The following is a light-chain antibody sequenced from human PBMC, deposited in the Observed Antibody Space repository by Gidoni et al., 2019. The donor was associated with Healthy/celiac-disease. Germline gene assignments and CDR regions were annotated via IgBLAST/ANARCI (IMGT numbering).Light chain of an antibody. CDR1: QSVLYSSNNKNY. V-gene: IGKV4-1*01. CDR3: QQYYSTPHVYT. CDR2: WAS. J-gene: IGKJ2*01. Sequence: DIVMTQSPDSLAVSLGERATINCKSSQSVLYSSNNKNYLAWYQQKPGQPPKLLIYWASTRESGVPDRFSGSGSGTDFTLTISSLQAEDVAVYYCQQYYSTPHVYTFGQETKLEIK.